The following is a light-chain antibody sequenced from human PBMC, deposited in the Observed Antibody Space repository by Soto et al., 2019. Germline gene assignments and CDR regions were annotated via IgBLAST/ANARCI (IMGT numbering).Light chain of an antibody. CDR3: QHYNSYSEA. Sequence: EIVMTQSPATLSVSPGERVTLSCRASQSVSSNLAWYQQKPGQAPRLLIYGASARATGIPARFSGSGSGTEFTLTISSLQSEDFATYYCQHYNSYSEAFGQGTKVDI. J-gene: IGKJ1*01. V-gene: IGKV3-15*01. CDR2: GAS. CDR1: QSVSSN.